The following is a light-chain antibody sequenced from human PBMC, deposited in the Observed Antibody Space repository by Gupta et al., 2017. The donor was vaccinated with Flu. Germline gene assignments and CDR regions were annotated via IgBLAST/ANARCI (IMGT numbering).Light chain of an antibody. V-gene: IGKV1-9*01. CDR1: QDISSY. Sequence: DIQLTQSPSFLSASVGDRVIITCRASQDISSYLVGYQQKSGKAPMVLIYLASTVQNGVPSRFSGSGSGTEFTLTISSLQPEDFATYYGQQLDSYPVTFGGGTKVEIK. J-gene: IGKJ4*01. CDR3: QQLDSYPVT. CDR2: LAS.